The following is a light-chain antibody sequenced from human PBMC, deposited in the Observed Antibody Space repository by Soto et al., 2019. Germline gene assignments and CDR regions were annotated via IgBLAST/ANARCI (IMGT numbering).Light chain of an antibody. J-gene: IGKJ2*01. CDR3: QQYNSYSYT. Sequence: DIHITQSPSTLSSSVGDRVTITCRASQSISSWLAWYQQKPGKAPKLLIYQASSLESGVPSRFSGSGSGTELTLTISSLQPDDFATYYCQQYNSYSYTFGQGTKVDIK. V-gene: IGKV1-5*03. CDR1: QSISSW. CDR2: QAS.